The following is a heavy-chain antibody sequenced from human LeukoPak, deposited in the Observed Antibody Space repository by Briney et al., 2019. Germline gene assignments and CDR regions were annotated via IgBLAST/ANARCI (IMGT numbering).Heavy chain of an antibody. V-gene: IGHV3-11*04. CDR3: TRDYSYAMAV. CDR2: ISSSGSTI. J-gene: IGHJ6*02. CDR1: GFTFSDYY. D-gene: IGHD2-21*01. Sequence: GGSLRLPCAASGFTFSDYYMSWIRQAPGKGLEWVSYISSSGSTIYYADSVKGRFTISRDNAKNMVNLQMNSLRAEDTAIYYCTRDYSYAMAVWGQGTTVTVSS.